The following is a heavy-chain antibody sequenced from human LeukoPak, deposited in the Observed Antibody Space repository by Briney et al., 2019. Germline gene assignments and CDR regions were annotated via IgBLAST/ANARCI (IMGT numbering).Heavy chain of an antibody. J-gene: IGHJ5*02. V-gene: IGHV4-59*01. CDR2: IYYSGST. D-gene: IGHD1-1*01. CDR1: GGSISGYS. Sequence: TSETLSLTCTVSGGSISGYSWSWIRQPPGKGLECICYIYYSGSTNYNPSLKSRVTMSVDTSKNQFSLSLSSVTAADTAVYYCARAKLRNWFDPWGQGTLVTVSS. CDR3: ARAKLRNWFDP.